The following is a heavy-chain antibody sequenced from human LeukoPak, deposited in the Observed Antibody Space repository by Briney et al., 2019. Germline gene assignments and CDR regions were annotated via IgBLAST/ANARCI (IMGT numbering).Heavy chain of an antibody. CDR3: ARALYGSSFDY. J-gene: IGHJ4*02. D-gene: IGHD6-6*01. CDR2: ISAYNGNT. Sequence: ASVKVSYKASGYTFTSYDITWVRQAPGQGLEWLGWISAYNGNTNYAQKFQGRVTLTTDTSTSTDYMEVRSLRSDDTAVYYCARALYGSSFDYWGQGTLVTVSS. CDR1: GYTFTSYD. V-gene: IGHV1-18*01.